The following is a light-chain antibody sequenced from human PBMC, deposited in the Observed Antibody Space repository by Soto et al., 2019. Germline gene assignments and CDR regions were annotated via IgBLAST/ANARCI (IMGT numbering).Light chain of an antibody. CDR3: QQYNNSAWT. V-gene: IGKV3-20*01. Sequence: EILLTQSPGTLSLSPGEIATLSFSASQSVISRYLAWYQQKPGQAPRLLIYGASSRATGIPDRFSGSGSGTDFTLTISKLEPEDFAIYFCQQYNNSAWTFGQGTKVDIK. J-gene: IGKJ1*01. CDR1: QSVISRY. CDR2: GAS.